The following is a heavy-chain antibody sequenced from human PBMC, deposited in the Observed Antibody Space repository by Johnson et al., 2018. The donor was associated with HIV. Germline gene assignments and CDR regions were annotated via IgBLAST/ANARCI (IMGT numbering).Heavy chain of an antibody. J-gene: IGHJ3*02. CDR2: TSYDGSNK. V-gene: IGHV3-30*03. D-gene: IGHD3-10*01. CDR1: GFTFSSYG. Sequence: VQLVESGGGVARPGGSLRLSCAASGFTFSSYGMHWVRQAPGKGLEWVAVTSYDGSNKYYADSVKGRFTISRDNSKNTLYLQMNSLRHNDTAVYYCARSWAYYYALTDAFDIWGQGTMVTVSS. CDR3: ARSWAYYYALTDAFDI.